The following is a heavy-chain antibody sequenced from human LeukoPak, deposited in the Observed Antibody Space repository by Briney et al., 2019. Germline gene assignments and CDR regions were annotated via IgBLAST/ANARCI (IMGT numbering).Heavy chain of an antibody. CDR3: ARGPIYYYGSGSYFSYFDY. CDR2: INANSGGT. D-gene: IGHD3-10*01. V-gene: IGHV1-2*02. J-gene: IGHJ4*02. CDR1: GYTFTGYY. Sequence: ASVKVSCKASGYTFTGYYMHWVRQAPGQGLEWMGWINANSGGTNYAQKFQGRVTMTRDTSISTAYMELSRLRSDDTAVYYCARGPIYYYGSGSYFSYFDYWGQGTLVTVSS.